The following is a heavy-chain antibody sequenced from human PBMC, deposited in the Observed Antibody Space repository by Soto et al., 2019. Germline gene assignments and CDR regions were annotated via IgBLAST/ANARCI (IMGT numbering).Heavy chain of an antibody. Sequence: ASVKVSCKASGYTFTSYAMHWVRQPPGQRLEWMGWINAGNGNTKYSQKFQGRVTITRDTSASTAYMELSSLRSEDTAVYYCARDGLWMGFDYWGQGTLVTVSS. CDR3: ARDGLWMGFDY. CDR2: INAGNGNT. CDR1: GYTFTSYA. J-gene: IGHJ4*02. D-gene: IGHD1-1*01. V-gene: IGHV1-3*01.